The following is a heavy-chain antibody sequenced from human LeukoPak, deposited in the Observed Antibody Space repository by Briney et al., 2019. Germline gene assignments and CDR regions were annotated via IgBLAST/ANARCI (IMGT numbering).Heavy chain of an antibody. D-gene: IGHD3-22*01. CDR2: INPNSGGT. J-gene: IGHJ4*02. CDR1: GYTFAGYY. CDR3: ARDTGPYYYDSSGFDY. V-gene: IGHV1-2*02. Sequence: GASVKVSCKASGYTFAGYYVHWVRQAPGQGLEWMGWINPNSGGTNYAQKFQGRVTMTRDTSISTAYMELSRLRSDDTAVYYCARDTGPYYYDSSGFDYWGQGTLVTVSS.